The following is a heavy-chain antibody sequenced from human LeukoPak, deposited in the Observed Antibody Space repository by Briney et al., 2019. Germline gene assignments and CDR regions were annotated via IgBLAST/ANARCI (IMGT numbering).Heavy chain of an antibody. J-gene: IGHJ4*02. CDR1: GGSFSPYY. Sequence: SETLSLTCAVYGGSFSPYYWSWIRQPPGKGLEWIGEINHSGSTNYNPSLKSRVTISVDTSKNQFSLRLSSVTAADTAVYYCARGGFYCGGDCYVDYWGQGTLVTVSA. D-gene: IGHD2-21*02. CDR2: INHSGST. CDR3: ARGGFYCGGDCYVDY. V-gene: IGHV4-34*01.